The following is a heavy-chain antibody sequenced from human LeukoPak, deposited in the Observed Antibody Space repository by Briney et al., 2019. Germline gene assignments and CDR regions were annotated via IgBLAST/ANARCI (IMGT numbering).Heavy chain of an antibody. Sequence: GGSLRLSCAASGFTFSSYAMTWVRQAPGKGLEWVSAISGSGGTTYYAGSVKGRFTISRDNSKNTLYLQMNSLRADDTAVYYCARGLQEYTYGFDYWGQGTLVTVSS. CDR1: GFTFSSYA. J-gene: IGHJ4*02. CDR2: ISGSGGTT. V-gene: IGHV3-23*01. D-gene: IGHD5-18*01. CDR3: ARGLQEYTYGFDY.